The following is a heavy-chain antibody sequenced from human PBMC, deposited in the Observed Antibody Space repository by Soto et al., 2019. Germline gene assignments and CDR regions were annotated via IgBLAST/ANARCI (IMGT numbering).Heavy chain of an antibody. CDR2: IYYSGST. J-gene: IGHJ4*02. CDR3: ARGYCSGGSCHFDY. Sequence: QVQLQESGPGLVKPSETLSLTCTVSGGSISSYYWSWIRQPPGKGLEWIGYIYYSGSTNYNPSLKSRVTISVDTSKNQFSLKLSSVTAADTAVYYCARGYCSGGSCHFDYWGQGTLVTVSS. CDR1: GGSISSYY. V-gene: IGHV4-59*01. D-gene: IGHD2-15*01.